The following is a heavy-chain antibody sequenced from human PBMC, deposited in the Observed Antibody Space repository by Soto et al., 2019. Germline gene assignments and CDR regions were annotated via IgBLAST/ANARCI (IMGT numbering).Heavy chain of an antibody. Sequence: GGSLRLSCAASGFTFSSYNMNWGRPAPGEGLGWGSSISSSSSYIYYADSVKGRFTIPRDNSKNTLYLKMNSLRTEDTAVYYCARALDFWSAYFAYWGQGSLVTVSS. CDR2: ISSSSSYI. J-gene: IGHJ4*02. D-gene: IGHD3-3*01. CDR3: ARALDFWSAYFAY. V-gene: IGHV3-21*01. CDR1: GFTFSSYN.